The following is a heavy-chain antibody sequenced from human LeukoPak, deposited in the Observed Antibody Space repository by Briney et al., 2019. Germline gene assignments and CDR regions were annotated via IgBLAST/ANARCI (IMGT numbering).Heavy chain of an antibody. CDR1: GFIFISYW. V-gene: IGHV3-7*01. Sequence: GGSLRLSCAASGFIFISYWMNSVRHAPGKGLDWVANINEVGSEKYYVVSVKGRFPISRDNAKNSPYLQMNSLRVEDTVVYYGASDTKVPSGWGQGTLVTVSS. D-gene: IGHD2-2*01. J-gene: IGHJ4*02. CDR2: INEVGSEK. CDR3: ASDTKVPSG.